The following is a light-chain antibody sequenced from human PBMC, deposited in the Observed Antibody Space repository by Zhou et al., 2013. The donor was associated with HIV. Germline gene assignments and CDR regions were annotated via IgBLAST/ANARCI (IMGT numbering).Light chain of an antibody. CDR1: QSLLPGNGKNY. Sequence: DIVLTQSPLSLPVTPGEPASISCRSSQSLLPGNGKNYLDWYVHKPGQSPQLLIYLGSTRAPGVPDRFSGSGSGTEFTLKISRVEAEDVGVYYCMQALQTPYTFGQGTKLEIK. CDR3: MQALQTPYT. V-gene: IGKV2-28*01. J-gene: IGKJ2*01. CDR2: LGS.